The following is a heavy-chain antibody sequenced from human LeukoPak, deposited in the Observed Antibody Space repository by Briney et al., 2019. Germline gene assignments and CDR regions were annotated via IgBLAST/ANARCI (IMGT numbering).Heavy chain of an antibody. CDR1: GFTFSPYW. V-gene: IGHV3-7*01. Sequence: GGSLGLSCAASGFTFSPYWMSWVRQAPGKGLEWVATIKEDGSDEYYVDSVKGRFTVSRDNAKNSLFLQMSSLRVEDTAVYYCARLAPYYGTGIIWGQGTVVTVSS. J-gene: IGHJ3*02. D-gene: IGHD3-10*01. CDR3: ARLAPYYGTGII. CDR2: IKEDGSDE.